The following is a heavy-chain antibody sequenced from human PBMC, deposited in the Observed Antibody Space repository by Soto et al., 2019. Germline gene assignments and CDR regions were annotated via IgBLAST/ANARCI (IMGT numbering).Heavy chain of an antibody. CDR3: ARGHLGSSSSTFDY. D-gene: IGHD6-6*01. V-gene: IGHV4-34*01. CDR2: INHSGST. CDR1: GGSFSGYY. Sequence: SETLSLTCAVYGGSFSGYYWSWIRQPPGKGLEWIGEINHSGSTNYNPSLKSRVTISVDTSKNQFSLKLSSVTAADTAVYYCARGHLGSSSSTFDYWGQGTLVTVSS. J-gene: IGHJ4*02.